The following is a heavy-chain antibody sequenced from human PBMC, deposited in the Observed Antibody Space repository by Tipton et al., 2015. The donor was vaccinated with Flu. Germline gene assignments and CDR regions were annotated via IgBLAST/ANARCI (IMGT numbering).Heavy chain of an antibody. D-gene: IGHD2/OR15-2a*01. Sequence: SLRLSCTASGFTFGDYAMSWFRQAPGKGLEWVGFIRSKAYGGTTEYAASVKGRFTISRDDPKSIAYLQMNSLKTEDTAVYYCTRETVLPPTTWKKNYYYYMDVWGKGTTVTVSS. CDR2: IRSKAYGGTT. CDR1: GFTFGDYA. V-gene: IGHV3-49*03. J-gene: IGHJ6*03. CDR3: TRETVLPPTTWKKNYYYYMDV.